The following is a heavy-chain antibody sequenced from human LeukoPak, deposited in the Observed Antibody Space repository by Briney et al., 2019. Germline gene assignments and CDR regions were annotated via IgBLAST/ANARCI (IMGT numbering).Heavy chain of an antibody. CDR2: IWSDGNNR. Sequence: GGSLRLSCATSGFTFRNYGMHWVRQATGKGLEWVSFIWSDGNNRFYADSVKGRFTISRDNSKKMLYLQMDTLRAEDTALYYCAKDPDASVSGFYMDVWGKGTTVIVSS. V-gene: IGHV3-30*02. CDR1: GFTFRNYG. J-gene: IGHJ6*03. CDR3: AKDPDASVSGFYMDV. D-gene: IGHD3-3*01.